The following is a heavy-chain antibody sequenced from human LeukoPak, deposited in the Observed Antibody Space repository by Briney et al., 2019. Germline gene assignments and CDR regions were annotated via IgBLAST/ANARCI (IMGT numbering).Heavy chain of an antibody. Sequence: SETLSLTCTVSGGSISSYYWSWIRQPPGKGLEWIGDIYYSGGTNYNPSLKSRVTISVDTSKNQFSLKLSSVTAADTAVYYCARGAVVTPYSYYYYYGMDVWGQGTTVTVSS. CDR3: ARGAVVTPYSYYYYYGMDV. V-gene: IGHV4-59*01. J-gene: IGHJ6*02. D-gene: IGHD4-23*01. CDR1: GGSISSYY. CDR2: IYYSGGT.